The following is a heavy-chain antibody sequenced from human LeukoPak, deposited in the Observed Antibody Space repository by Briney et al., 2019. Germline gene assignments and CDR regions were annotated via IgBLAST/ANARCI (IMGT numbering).Heavy chain of an antibody. D-gene: IGHD5-24*01. J-gene: IGHJ4*02. V-gene: IGHV4-59*01. Sequence: SETLSLTCTVSGGSISSYHWSWIRQPPGKGLEWIGYIYYSGSTNYNPSLKSRVTISVDTSKNQFSLKLSSVTAADTAVYYCARAGDGYTGPYYFDYWGQGTLVTVSS. CDR2: IYYSGST. CDR3: ARAGDGYTGPYYFDY. CDR1: GGSISSYH.